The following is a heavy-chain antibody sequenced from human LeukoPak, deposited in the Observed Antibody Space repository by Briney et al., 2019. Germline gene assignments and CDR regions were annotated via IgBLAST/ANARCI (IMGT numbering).Heavy chain of an antibody. CDR2: MSGRGDSA. Sequence: GGSLRLSCAASGFTFRSYAMSWVRQAPGKGLEWVSVMSGRGDSAYYADSVKGRFTISRDSSKSTLYLQMNGLRAEDTAVYYCAKDLTCSSTSCYYRGAFDIWGQGTMVTVSS. CDR3: AKDLTCSSTSCYYRGAFDI. J-gene: IGHJ3*02. V-gene: IGHV3-23*01. D-gene: IGHD2-2*01. CDR1: GFTFRSYA.